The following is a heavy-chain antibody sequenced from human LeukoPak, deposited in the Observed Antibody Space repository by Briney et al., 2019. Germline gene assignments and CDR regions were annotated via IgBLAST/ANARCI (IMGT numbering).Heavy chain of an antibody. V-gene: IGHV4-39*07. D-gene: IGHD3-10*01. J-gene: IGHJ5*02. CDR3: ARGSPDYYGSGRSRFDP. Sequence: TSETLSLTCTVSGGSISSSSYYWGWIRQPPGKGLEWIVSIYYSGSTYYIPSLKSRVTISVDTSKNQFSLKLSSVTAADTAVYYCARGSPDYYGSGRSRFDPWGQGTLVTVSS. CDR1: GGSISSSSYY. CDR2: IYYSGST.